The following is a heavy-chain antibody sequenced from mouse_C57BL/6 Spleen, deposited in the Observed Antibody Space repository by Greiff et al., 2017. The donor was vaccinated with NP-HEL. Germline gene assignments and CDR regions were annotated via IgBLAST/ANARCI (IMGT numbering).Heavy chain of an antibody. CDR1: GYAFTNYL. CDR3: ASQGATYYVNSPFAY. D-gene: IGHD2-10*01. Sequence: VQLQQSGAELVRPGTSVKVSCKASGYAFTNYLIEWVKQRPGQGLEWIGVINPGSGGTNYNEKFKGKATLTADKSSSTAYMQLSSLTSEDSAVYFCASQGATYYVNSPFAYWGQGTLVTVSA. V-gene: IGHV1-54*01. J-gene: IGHJ3*01. CDR2: INPGSGGT.